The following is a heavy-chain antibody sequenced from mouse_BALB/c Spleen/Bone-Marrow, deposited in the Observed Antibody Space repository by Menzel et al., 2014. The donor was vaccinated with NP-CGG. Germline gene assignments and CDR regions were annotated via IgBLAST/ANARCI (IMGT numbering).Heavy chain of an antibody. CDR1: GYTFTSYW. D-gene: IGHD2-1*01. CDR2: IYPSDSYT. CDR3: TRGNLYFDY. J-gene: IGHJ2*01. Sequence: QVQLKQSGAELVRPGASVKLSCKASGYTFTSYWINWVKQRPGQGLEWIGNIYPSDSYTNYNQKFKDKATLTVDKSSSTAYMQLSSPTSEDSAVYYCTRGNLYFDYWGQGTTLTVSS. V-gene: IGHV1-69*02.